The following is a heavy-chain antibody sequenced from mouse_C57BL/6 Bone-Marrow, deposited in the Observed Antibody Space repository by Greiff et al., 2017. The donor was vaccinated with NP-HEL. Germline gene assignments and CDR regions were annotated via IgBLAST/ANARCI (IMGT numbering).Heavy chain of an antibody. CDR2: ISDGGSYT. J-gene: IGHJ3*01. Sequence: DVQLVESGGGLVKPGGSLKLSCAASGFTFSSYAMSWVRQTPEKRLEWVATISDGGSYTYYQDNVKGRFTISRDNAKNNLYLQMSHLKSEDTAMYYCARDYWLPPFAYWGQGTLVTVSA. CDR3: ARDYWLPPFAY. D-gene: IGHD2-2*01. V-gene: IGHV5-4*01. CDR1: GFTFSSYA.